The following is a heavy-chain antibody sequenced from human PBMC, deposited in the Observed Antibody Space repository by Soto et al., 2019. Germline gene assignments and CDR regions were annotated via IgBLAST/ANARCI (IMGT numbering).Heavy chain of an antibody. D-gene: IGHD4-17*01. V-gene: IGHV4-59*01. CDR1: GGSICSYD. CDR3: ARDTARDPLLDAFDI. J-gene: IGHJ3*02. CDR2: VYYTGST. Sequence: PSETMSLTCTISGGSICSYDGAGIRQPPGKGLEWIGYVYYTGSTNYNPSLKSRVTVSLDTSKNQFSLQLTSVTAADTAVYYCARDTARDPLLDAFDIWGQGTVVTVSS.